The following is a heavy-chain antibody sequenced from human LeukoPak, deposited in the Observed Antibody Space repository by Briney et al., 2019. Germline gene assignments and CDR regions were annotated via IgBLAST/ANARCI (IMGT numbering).Heavy chain of an antibody. CDR2: IYTGGST. V-gene: IGHV3-66*01. D-gene: IGHD2-2*01. Sequence: PGGSLRLSCAASGMTVSSNYIMWVRQPPGKGLEWVSSIYTGGSTYYADAVKGRFTISRDNSKNTVNLQMDSLRAEDTAVYYCARDQASSSSSPYWGQGTLATVSS. J-gene: IGHJ4*02. CDR1: GMTVSSNY. CDR3: ARDQASSSSSPY.